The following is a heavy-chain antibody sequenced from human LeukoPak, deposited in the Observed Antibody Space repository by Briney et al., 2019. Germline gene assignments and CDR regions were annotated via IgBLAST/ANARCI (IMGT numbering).Heavy chain of an antibody. V-gene: IGHV1-2*02. CDR1: GYTFTSYD. J-gene: IGHJ4*02. CDR2: INPNSGGT. D-gene: IGHD3-22*01. CDR3: ARGTYYDSSGYYLL. Sequence: ASVKVSCKASGYTFTSYDINWVRQATGQGLEWMGWINPNSGGTNYAQKFQGRVTMTRDTSISTAYMELRRLRSDDTAVYYCARGTYYDSSGYYLLWGQGTLVTVSS.